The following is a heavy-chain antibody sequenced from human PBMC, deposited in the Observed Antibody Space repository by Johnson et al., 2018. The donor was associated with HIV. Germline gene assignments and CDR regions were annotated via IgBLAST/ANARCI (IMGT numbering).Heavy chain of an antibody. D-gene: IGHD2-21*01. Sequence: VQLVESGGGVVQPGRSLRLSCAASGFTFSSYAMHWVRQAPGQGLEWVAVISYDGSNKYYADSVKGRFTISRDNSKNTLYLQMNSLRAEDTAVYYCARVQAAGVVRPFDIWGQGTMVTVSS. CDR1: GFTFSSYA. V-gene: IGHV3-30*04. CDR2: ISYDGSNK. J-gene: IGHJ3*02. CDR3: ARVQAAGVVRPFDI.